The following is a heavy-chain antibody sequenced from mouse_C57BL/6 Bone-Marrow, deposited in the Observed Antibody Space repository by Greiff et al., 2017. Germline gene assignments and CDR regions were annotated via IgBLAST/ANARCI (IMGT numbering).Heavy chain of an antibody. Sequence: EVQLQESGGDLVKPGGSLKLSCAASGFTFSSYGMSWVRQTPDKRLEWVATISSGGSYTYYPDSVKGRFTISRDNAKNTLYLQMSSLKSEDTAMYYCARHRWVYFDYWGQGTTLTVSS. CDR2: ISSGGSYT. V-gene: IGHV5-6*01. CDR1: GFTFSSYG. D-gene: IGHD1-1*02. CDR3: ARHRWVYFDY. J-gene: IGHJ2*01.